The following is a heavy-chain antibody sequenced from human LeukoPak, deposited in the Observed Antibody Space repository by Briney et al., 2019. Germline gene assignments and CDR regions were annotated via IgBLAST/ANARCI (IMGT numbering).Heavy chain of an antibody. CDR2: ISDSGYST. D-gene: IGHD2-2*01. Sequence: GGSLRLSCAASGFTFSNYAMSWVRQAPGKGLEWVSAISDSGYSTYYADSVRGRFTISRDNSKSTLYLQINSLRAEDTAVYYCAKEGGTGCYFCWFDPWGQGTLVTVSS. J-gene: IGHJ5*02. CDR1: GFTFSNYA. V-gene: IGHV3-23*01. CDR3: AKEGGTGCYFCWFDP.